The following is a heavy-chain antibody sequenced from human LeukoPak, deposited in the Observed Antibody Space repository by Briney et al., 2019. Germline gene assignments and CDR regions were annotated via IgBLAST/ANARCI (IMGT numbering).Heavy chain of an antibody. D-gene: IGHD6-19*01. CDR2: IESDGSGT. J-gene: IGHJ4*02. CDR3: ARDPSAVAGFFDY. CDR1: GFTFSSYW. V-gene: IGHV3-74*01. Sequence: GGSLRLSCAASGFTFSSYWMHWVRQAPGKGLEWVSRIESDGSGTSYADSVKGRFTISRDNAKNTLYLQMNSLRAEDTAVYYCARDPSAVAGFFDYWGQGTLVTVSS.